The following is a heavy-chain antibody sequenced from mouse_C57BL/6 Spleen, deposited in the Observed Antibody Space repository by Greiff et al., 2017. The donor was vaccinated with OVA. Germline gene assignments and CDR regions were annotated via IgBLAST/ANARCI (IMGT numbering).Heavy chain of an antibody. CDR2: ISSGGSYT. CDR3: ARHGDYARFAY. V-gene: IGHV5-6*01. D-gene: IGHD2-4*01. J-gene: IGHJ3*01. Sequence: EMQLVESGGDLVKPGGSLKLSCAASGFTFSSYGMSWVRQTPDKRLEWVATISSGGSYTYYPDSVKGRFTISRDNAKNTLYLQMSSLKSEDTAMYYCARHGDYARFAYWGQGTLVTVSA. CDR1: GFTFSSYG.